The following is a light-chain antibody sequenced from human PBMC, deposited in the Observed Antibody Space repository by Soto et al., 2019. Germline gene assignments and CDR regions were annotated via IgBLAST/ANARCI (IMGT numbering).Light chain of an antibody. V-gene: IGLV1-40*01. Sequence: QSVLTQPPSVSGAPGQRVTISCTGSSSDIGAGYDVHWYQQLPGTAPKVLIYGNSNRPSGVPDRFSGSKSGNSASLAITGLQAEDEADYYCQSYDRSLSGSVFGTGTKVTVL. CDR2: GNS. J-gene: IGLJ1*01. CDR3: QSYDRSLSGSV. CDR1: SSDIGAGYD.